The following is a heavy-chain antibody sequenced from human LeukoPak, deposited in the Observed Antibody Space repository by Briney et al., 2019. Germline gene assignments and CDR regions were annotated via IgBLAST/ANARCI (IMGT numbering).Heavy chain of an antibody. V-gene: IGHV3-7*03. CDR3: ARGFGRP. Sequence: GGSLRLSCAASGFTFSSYWMTWVRQAPGKGLEWVANIKQDGSERYYVDFLRGRFTISRDNAKNSLYLQMNSLRAEDTAVYYCARGFGRPWGQGTLVTVSS. D-gene: IGHD3-10*01. J-gene: IGHJ5*02. CDR1: GFTFSSYW. CDR2: IKQDGSER.